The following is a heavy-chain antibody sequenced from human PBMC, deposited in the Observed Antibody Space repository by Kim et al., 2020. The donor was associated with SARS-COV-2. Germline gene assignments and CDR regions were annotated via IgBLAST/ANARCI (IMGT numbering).Heavy chain of an antibody. J-gene: IGHJ5*02. CDR3: ARTLAYCGGDCYSGADP. CDR2: IIPILGIA. D-gene: IGHD2-21*02. Sequence: SVKVSCKASGGTFSSYTISWVRQAPGQGLEWMGRIIPILGIANYAQKFQGRVTITADKSTSTAYMELSSLRSEDTAVYYCARTLAYCGGDCYSGADPWGQGTLVTVSS. V-gene: IGHV1-69*02. CDR1: GGTFSSYT.